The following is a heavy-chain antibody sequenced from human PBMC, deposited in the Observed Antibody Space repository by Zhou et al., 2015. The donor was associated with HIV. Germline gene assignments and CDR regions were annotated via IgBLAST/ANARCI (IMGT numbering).Heavy chain of an antibody. CDR1: GYTFITYY. D-gene: IGHD3-22*01. J-gene: IGHJ4*02. CDR2: INPSGGST. Sequence: QVQLVQSGAEVKKPGASVRVSCKASGYTFITYYIHWVRQAPGQGLQWMGIINPSGGSTNYAQKFQGRVTLTRDTSTSTVYMELISLRSEDTAVYFCARGDSYEASGYVLDFWGQGTLVTVSS. CDR3: ARGDSYEASGYVLDF. V-gene: IGHV1-46*01.